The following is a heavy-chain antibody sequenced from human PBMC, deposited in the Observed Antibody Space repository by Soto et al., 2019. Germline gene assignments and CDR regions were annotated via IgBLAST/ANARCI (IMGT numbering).Heavy chain of an antibody. D-gene: IGHD5-12*01. CDR3: ARQVATISYYYYGLDI. J-gene: IGHJ6*02. CDR2: IYHTGGT. CDR1: GGSISNNSFS. Sequence: SETLFLTCIVSGGSISNNSFSCGWIRQPPVKGLEWIGTIYHTGGTHYNPSLKSRLTMSVDTSNDQFSLTLNSLTAADTAVYYCARQVATISYYYYGLDIWGQGTTVTVSS. V-gene: IGHV4-39*01.